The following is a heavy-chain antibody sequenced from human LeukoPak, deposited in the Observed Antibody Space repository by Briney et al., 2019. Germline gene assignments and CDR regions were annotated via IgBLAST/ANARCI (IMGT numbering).Heavy chain of an antibody. J-gene: IGHJ4*02. D-gene: IGHD3-22*01. CDR3: TSRNYYDSSGYYYFDY. V-gene: IGHV4-34*01. Sequence: PSETLSLTCAVYGGSFNDYYWSWIRQPPGKGLKWIGEINHSGSTNYNPSLKSRVTISVDTSKNQFSLKLSSVTAADTAVYYCTSRNYYDSSGYYYFDYWGRGTLVTVSS. CDR1: GGSFNDYY. CDR2: INHSGST.